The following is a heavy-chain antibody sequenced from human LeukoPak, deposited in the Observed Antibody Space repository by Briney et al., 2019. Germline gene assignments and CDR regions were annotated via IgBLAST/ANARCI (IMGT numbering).Heavy chain of an antibody. CDR3: ARLGHTADFDY. D-gene: IGHD2-21*02. Sequence: SQTRSLTCADSGGSISSGGYSWSWIRQPPGKGLEWIGYIYHSGSTYYNPSLKSRVTISVDRSKNQFSLKLSSVTAADTAVYYCARLGHTADFDYWGQGTLVTVSS. CDR1: GGSISSGGYS. J-gene: IGHJ4*02. V-gene: IGHV4-30-2*01. CDR2: IYHSGST.